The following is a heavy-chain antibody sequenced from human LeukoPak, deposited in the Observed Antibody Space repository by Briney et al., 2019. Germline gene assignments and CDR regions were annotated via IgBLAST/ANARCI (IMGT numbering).Heavy chain of an antibody. D-gene: IGHD2-2*01. CDR2: INPNSGGT. V-gene: IGHV1-2*02. CDR1: GYTFTGYY. Sequence: GASVKVSCKASGYTFTGYYMHWVRQAPGQGLEWMGWINPNSGGTNYAQKFQGRVTTTRDTSISTAYMELSRLRSDDTAVYYCARGAGWDIVVVPAAISDCWGQGTLVTVSS. CDR3: ARGAGWDIVVVPAAISDC. J-gene: IGHJ4*02.